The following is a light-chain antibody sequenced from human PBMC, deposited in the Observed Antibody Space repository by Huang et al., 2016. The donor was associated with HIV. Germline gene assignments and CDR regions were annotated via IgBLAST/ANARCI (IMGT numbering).Light chain of an antibody. J-gene: IGKJ3*01. V-gene: IGKV3-11*01. Sequence: EIVLTQSPDTLSLSPGERATLSCRASQSVGNYLAWYQQKPGQAPRLLIHDASRRAPDIPARFSGSGSGTDFTLTISSLEPEDFAVYYCQESSNWPGFTFGPGTKVDIK. CDR1: QSVGNY. CDR2: DAS. CDR3: QESSNWPGFT.